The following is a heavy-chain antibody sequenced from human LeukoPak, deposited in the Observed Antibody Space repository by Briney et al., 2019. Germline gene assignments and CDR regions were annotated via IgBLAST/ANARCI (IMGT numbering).Heavy chain of an antibody. V-gene: IGHV4-34*01. CDR2: INHSGST. Sequence: SGTLSLTCAVYGGSFSGYYWSWIRQPPGKGLEWIGEINHSGSTNYNPSLKSRVTISVDTSKNQFSLKLSSVTAADTAVYYCARGSPYYDFWSGYHRDAFDIWGQGTMVTVSS. J-gene: IGHJ3*02. CDR3: ARGSPYYDFWSGYHRDAFDI. D-gene: IGHD3-3*01. CDR1: GGSFSGYY.